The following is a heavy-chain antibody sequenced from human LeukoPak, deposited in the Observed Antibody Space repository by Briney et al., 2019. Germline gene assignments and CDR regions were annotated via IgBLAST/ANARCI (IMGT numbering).Heavy chain of an antibody. Sequence: PGGSLRLSCAASGFTFDDYAMHWVRQAPGKGLEWVSGISWNSGSIGYADSVKGRFTISRDNAKNSLYLQMNSLRAEDTALYYCAACAPLLWFGQHTMGGAFDIWGQGTMVTVSS. V-gene: IGHV3-9*01. CDR1: GFTFDDYA. D-gene: IGHD3-10*01. CDR3: AACAPLLWFGQHTMGGAFDI. CDR2: ISWNSGSI. J-gene: IGHJ3*02.